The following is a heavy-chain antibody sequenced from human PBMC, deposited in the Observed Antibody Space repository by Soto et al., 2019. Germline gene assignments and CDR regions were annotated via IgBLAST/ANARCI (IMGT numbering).Heavy chain of an antibody. CDR3: ARQGYYYDSSGYYWLDP. CDR2: IYYSGST. J-gene: IGHJ5*02. Sequence: SETLSLTCAVAGDSISSYYWSWIRQPPGKGLEWIGYIYYSGSTNYNPSLKSRVTISVDTSKNQFSLKLSSVTAADTAVYYCARQGYYYDSSGYYWLDPWGQGTLVTVSS. V-gene: IGHV4-59*08. CDR1: GDSISSYY. D-gene: IGHD3-22*01.